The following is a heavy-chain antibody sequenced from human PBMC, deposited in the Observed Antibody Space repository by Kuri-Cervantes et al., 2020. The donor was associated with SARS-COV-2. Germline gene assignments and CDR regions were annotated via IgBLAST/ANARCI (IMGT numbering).Heavy chain of an antibody. Sequence: GGSLRLSCAASGFTFSSYAMHWVRQAPGKGLEWVAVISYDGSNKYYADSVKGRFTIPRDNSKNTLYLQMNSLRAEDTAVYYCARARAAAGTFIEYFQHWGQGTLVTVSS. D-gene: IGHD6-13*01. CDR3: ARARAAAGTFIEYFQH. J-gene: IGHJ1*01. V-gene: IGHV3-30-3*01. CDR1: GFTFSSYA. CDR2: ISYDGSNK.